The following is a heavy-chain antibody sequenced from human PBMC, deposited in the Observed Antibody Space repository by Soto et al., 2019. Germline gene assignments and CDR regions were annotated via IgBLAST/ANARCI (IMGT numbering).Heavy chain of an antibody. CDR1: GGSFSGYY. J-gene: IGHJ4*02. V-gene: IGHV4-34*01. CDR3: ARDKITGRFDY. D-gene: IGHD2-8*02. Sequence: SETLSLTCAVYGGSFSGYYWSWIRQPPGKGLEWIGEINHSGSTNYNPSLKSRVTISVDTSKNQFSLKLSSVTAADTAVYYCARDKITGRFDYWGQGTPVTVSS. CDR2: INHSGST.